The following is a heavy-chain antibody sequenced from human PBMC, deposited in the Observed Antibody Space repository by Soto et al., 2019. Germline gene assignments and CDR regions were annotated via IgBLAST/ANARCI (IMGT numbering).Heavy chain of an antibody. CDR1: GGSISSSSYY. Sequence: QLQLQESGPGLVKPSETLSLTCTVSGGSISSSSYYWGWIRQPPGKGLEWIGSIYYSGSTYYNPSLKSRVTISVDTSKNQFSLKLSSVTAADTAVYYCARQTSSSWYGYWGQGTLDTVSS. CDR3: ARQTSSSWYGY. V-gene: IGHV4-39*01. CDR2: IYYSGST. D-gene: IGHD6-13*01. J-gene: IGHJ4*02.